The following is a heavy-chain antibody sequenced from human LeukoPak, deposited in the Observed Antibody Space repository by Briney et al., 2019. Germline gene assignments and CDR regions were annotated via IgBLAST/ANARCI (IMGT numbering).Heavy chain of an antibody. CDR2: IRYYGSNK. V-gene: IGHV3-30*02. CDR1: GFTFSSYG. Sequence: TGGSLRLSCAASGFTFSSYGMHWVRQAPGKGLEWVAFIRYYGSNKYYADSVKGRFTISRDNSKNTLYLQMNSLRAEDTAVYYCANPCSGGSCYPGDWGQGTLVTVSS. J-gene: IGHJ4*02. D-gene: IGHD2-15*01. CDR3: ANPCSGGSCYPGD.